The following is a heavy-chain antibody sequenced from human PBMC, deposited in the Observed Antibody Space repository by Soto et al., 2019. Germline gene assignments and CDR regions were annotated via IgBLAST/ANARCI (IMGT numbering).Heavy chain of an antibody. Sequence: ASETLSLTCAVYGGSFSGYYWSWIRQPPGKGLEWIGEINHSGSTNYNPSLKSRVTISVDTSKNQFSLKLSSVTAADTAVYYCAREHSFYDFWSGYDLSWFDPWGQGTLVTVSS. CDR3: AREHSFYDFWSGYDLSWFDP. CDR1: GGSFSGYY. J-gene: IGHJ5*02. V-gene: IGHV4-34*01. D-gene: IGHD3-3*01. CDR2: INHSGST.